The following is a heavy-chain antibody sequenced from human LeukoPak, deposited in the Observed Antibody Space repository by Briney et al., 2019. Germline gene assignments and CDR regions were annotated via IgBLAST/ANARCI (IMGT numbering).Heavy chain of an antibody. V-gene: IGHV3-30*04. Sequence: GRSLRLSCTASGVPLSNYAMHWVRRPPGRGLEWVAVISFDGTNKYYGDSVEGRFSVSRDNSKNTLYLQMNSLRPDDTAMYYCATDYGDYEPIDYWGQGTLVTVSS. D-gene: IGHD4-17*01. CDR1: GVPLSNYA. J-gene: IGHJ4*02. CDR3: ATDYGDYEPIDY. CDR2: ISFDGTNK.